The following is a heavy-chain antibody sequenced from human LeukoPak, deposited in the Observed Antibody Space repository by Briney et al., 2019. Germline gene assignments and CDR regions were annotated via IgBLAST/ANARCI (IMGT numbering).Heavy chain of an antibody. CDR2: IIPIFVTV. V-gene: IGHV1-69*05. D-gene: IGHD2-15*01. CDR3: ARARCSGGSCYPAFDY. Sequence: SVKVSCKASGGTFSSYAISWVRQAPGQGLEWMGRIIPIFVTVNYAQKFQGRVTITTDASTSTAYMWLSRLRSEDTDVYYCARARCSGGSCYPAFDYWGQGTLVTVSS. J-gene: IGHJ4*02. CDR1: GGTFSSYA.